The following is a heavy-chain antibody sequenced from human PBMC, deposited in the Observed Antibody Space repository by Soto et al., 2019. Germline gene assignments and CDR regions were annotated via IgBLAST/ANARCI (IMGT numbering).Heavy chain of an antibody. CDR2: INAGNGNT. Sequence: ASVKVFCKASGYTFTSYGMHWVRQAPGQRLEWMGWINAGNGNTKYSQKFQGRVTMTRNTSISTAYMELSSLRSEDTAVYYCARGSSGYWDFDYWGQGTPVTVSS. CDR3: ARGSSGYWDFDY. D-gene: IGHD3-22*01. CDR1: GYTFTSYG. J-gene: IGHJ4*02. V-gene: IGHV1-3*01.